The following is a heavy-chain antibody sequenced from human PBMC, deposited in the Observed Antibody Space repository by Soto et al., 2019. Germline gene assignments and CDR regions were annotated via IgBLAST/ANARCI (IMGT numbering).Heavy chain of an antibody. V-gene: IGHV4-59*01. J-gene: IGHJ4*02. CDR2: IYYSGST. CDR3: ARGSDGPWYFDY. CDR1: GGSISSYY. Sequence: SETLSLTCTVSGGSISSYYWSWIRQPPGKGLEWIGYIYYSGSTNYNPSLKSRVTISVDTSKNQFSLKLSSVTAADTAVYYCARGSDGPWYFDYWGQGTLVTVSS.